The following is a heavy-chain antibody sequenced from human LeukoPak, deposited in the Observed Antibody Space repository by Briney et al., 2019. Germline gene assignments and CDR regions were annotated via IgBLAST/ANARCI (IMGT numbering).Heavy chain of an antibody. CDR1: GFTFSSYA. Sequence: GGSLRLSCAASGFTFSSYAMHWVRQAPGKGLEWVAVISYDGSNKYYADSVKGRFTISRDNSKNTLYPQMNSLRAEDTAVYYCAREGGYSSSSFDYWGQGTLVTVSS. D-gene: IGHD6-13*01. CDR2: ISYDGSNK. V-gene: IGHV3-30*04. CDR3: AREGGYSSSSFDY. J-gene: IGHJ4*02.